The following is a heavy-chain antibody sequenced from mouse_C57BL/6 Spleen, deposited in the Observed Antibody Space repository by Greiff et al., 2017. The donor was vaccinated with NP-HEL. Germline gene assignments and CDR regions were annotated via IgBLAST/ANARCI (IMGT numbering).Heavy chain of an antibody. Sequence: EVKVEESGGGLVKPGGSLKLSCAASGFTFSDYGMHWVRQAPEKGLEWVAYISSGSSTIYYADTVKGRFTIYRDNAKNTLFLQMTSLRSEDTAMYYCATTVVGHFDYWGQGTTLTVSS. CDR2: ISSGSSTI. CDR3: ATTVVGHFDY. V-gene: IGHV5-17*01. D-gene: IGHD1-1*01. CDR1: GFTFSDYG. J-gene: IGHJ2*01.